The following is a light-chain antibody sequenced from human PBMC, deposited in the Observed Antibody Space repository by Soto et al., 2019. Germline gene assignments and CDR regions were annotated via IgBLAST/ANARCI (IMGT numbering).Light chain of an antibody. V-gene: IGKV3-20*01. Sequence: EIVLTQSPGTLSLSPGERATLSCRASQSVSSSYLAWYQQKPGQARRLVIYGASSRATGIPDRFSGSGSGSDFTLTISRLEPEDFAVYYCQQYSSSPLNFGGGTKVDIK. J-gene: IGKJ4*01. CDR3: QQYSSSPLN. CDR1: QSVSSSY. CDR2: GAS.